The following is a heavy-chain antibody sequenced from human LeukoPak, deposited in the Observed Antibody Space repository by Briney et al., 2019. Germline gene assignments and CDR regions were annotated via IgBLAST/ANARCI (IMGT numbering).Heavy chain of an antibody. CDR3: ARDPYCGGDCFNFDY. Sequence: GGSLRLSCAASGFTFSSYEMNWVRQAPGKGLEWVSSISSSSAYISYADSVKGRFTISRDNAKNSLYLQMNSLRAEDTAVYYCARDPYCGGDCFNFDYWGQGTLVTVSS. CDR1: GFTFSSYE. CDR2: ISSSSAYI. V-gene: IGHV3-21*04. D-gene: IGHD2-21*02. J-gene: IGHJ4*02.